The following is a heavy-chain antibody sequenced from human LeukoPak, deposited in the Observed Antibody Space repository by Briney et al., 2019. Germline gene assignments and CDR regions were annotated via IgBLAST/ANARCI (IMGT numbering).Heavy chain of an antibody. CDR1: GFTFSSYG. J-gene: IGHJ4*02. CDR2: ISGSGGST. V-gene: IGHV3-23*01. D-gene: IGHD1-26*01. Sequence: PGGSLRLSCAASGFTFSSYGMSWVRQAPGKGLEWVSAISGSGGSTYYADSVKGRITISRDNSKNTLYLQMNSLRAEDTAVYYCAKRGAEVGQTVAPGDYWGQGTLVTVSS. CDR3: AKRGAEVGQTVAPGDY.